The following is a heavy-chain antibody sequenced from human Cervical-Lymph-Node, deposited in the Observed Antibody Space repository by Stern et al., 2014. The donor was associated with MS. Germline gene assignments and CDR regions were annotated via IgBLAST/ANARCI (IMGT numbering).Heavy chain of an antibody. Sequence: QVQLQESGPGLVKPSQTLSLTCTVSGGSINNEDYYWSWIRQHPGKGLECIGYLFYSGSTYYNPSLKSRATISEDTSKNQFSLNLHSVTAADTAVYYCTSSRYEFWSGYRKAFYFDYWGQGDMVTVSS. J-gene: IGHJ4*02. CDR3: TSSRYEFWSGYRKAFYFDY. V-gene: IGHV4-31*03. D-gene: IGHD3-3*01. CDR2: LFYSGST. CDR1: GGSINNEDYY.